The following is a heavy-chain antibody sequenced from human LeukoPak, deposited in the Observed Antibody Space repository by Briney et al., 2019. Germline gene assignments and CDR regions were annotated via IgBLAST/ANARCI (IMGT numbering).Heavy chain of an antibody. V-gene: IGHV3-53*01. J-gene: IGHJ4*02. CDR3: ARGVEPLAANTLAY. D-gene: IGHD1-14*01. Sequence: GGSLRLSCAASGFTVITNDMTWVRQAPGKGLEWVSVLYSDGNTKYADSVQGRFTISRDNSKNTPYLEMNSLSPDDTAVYYCARGVEPLAANTLAYWGQGTLVTVSS. CDR2: LYSDGNT. CDR1: GFTVITND.